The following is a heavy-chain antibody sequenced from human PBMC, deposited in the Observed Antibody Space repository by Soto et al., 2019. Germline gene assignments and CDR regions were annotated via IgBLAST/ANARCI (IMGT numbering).Heavy chain of an antibody. J-gene: IGHJ5*02. V-gene: IGHV1-3*01. CDR3: ARDLVRTPTIPWFDP. CDR2: INAGNGNT. CDR1: GYTFTSYA. D-gene: IGHD6-6*01. Sequence: ASVKVSCKASGYTFTSYAMHWVRQAPGQRLEWMGWINAGNGNTKYSQKFQGRVTITRDTSASTAYMDLSSLRSEDTAVYYCARDLVRTPTIPWFDPWGQGTLVTVSS.